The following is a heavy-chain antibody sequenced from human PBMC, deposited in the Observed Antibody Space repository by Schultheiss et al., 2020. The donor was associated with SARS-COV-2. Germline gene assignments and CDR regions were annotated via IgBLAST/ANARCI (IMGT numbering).Heavy chain of an antibody. CDR2: LYPGDSDT. CDR1: GYSFTTSW. D-gene: IGHD3-16*01. CDR3: ARHVLWVARRLDEGMDV. Sequence: GESLKISCKGSGYSFTTSWIGWVRQMPGRGLEWVGVLYPGDSDTRYSPSFQGQVTISVDESISTAYLQWGSLKASDTATYYCARHVLWVARRLDEGMDVWGQGTTVTVSS. J-gene: IGHJ6*02. V-gene: IGHV5-51*01.